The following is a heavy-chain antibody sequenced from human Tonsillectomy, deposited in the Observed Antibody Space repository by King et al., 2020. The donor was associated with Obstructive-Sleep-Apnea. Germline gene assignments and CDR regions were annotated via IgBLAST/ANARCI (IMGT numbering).Heavy chain of an antibody. CDR2: ISSGSSYI. Sequence: VQLVESGGGLVNPGGSLRLSCAASGFTFSSCTMNWVRQAPGKGLEWVSSISSGSSYIYYADSVKGRFTISRDNANNSLYLQMNSLRAEDTAVYYCARDLRIPAAPGGQKFDSWGQGTLVTVSA. CDR3: ARDLRIPAAPGGQKFDS. V-gene: IGHV3-21*01. D-gene: IGHD6-13*01. J-gene: IGHJ4*02. CDR1: GFTFSSCT.